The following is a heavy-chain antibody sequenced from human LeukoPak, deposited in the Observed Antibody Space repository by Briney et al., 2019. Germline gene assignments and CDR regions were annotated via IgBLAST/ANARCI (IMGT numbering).Heavy chain of an antibody. J-gene: IGHJ4*02. CDR2: IKSKTDGGTT. CDR3: TTGITMVRGVIHLIDY. D-gene: IGHD3-10*01. V-gene: IGHV3-15*01. CDR1: GFTSSNAW. Sequence: GGSLRLSCAASGFTSSNAWMSWVRQAPGKGLEWVGRIKSKTDGGTTDYAAPVKGRFTISGDDSKNTLYLQMNSLKTEDTAVYYCTTGITMVRGVIHLIDYWGQGTLVTVSS.